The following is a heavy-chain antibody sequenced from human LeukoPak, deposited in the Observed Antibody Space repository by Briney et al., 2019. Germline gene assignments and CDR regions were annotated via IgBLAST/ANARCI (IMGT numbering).Heavy chain of an antibody. CDR1: GFTFSDYN. V-gene: IGHV3-11*01. D-gene: IGHD4-11*01. Sequence: GGSLRLSCAASGFTFSDYNMRWIRQAPGKGLEWVSSISRSGSTKYYADSVKGRFTISRDNAKNSLFLQMNSLRSEDTAVYYCARSTVTPYYYYYYMDVWGKGTTVTVSS. J-gene: IGHJ6*03. CDR2: ISRSGSTK. CDR3: ARSTVTPYYYYYYMDV.